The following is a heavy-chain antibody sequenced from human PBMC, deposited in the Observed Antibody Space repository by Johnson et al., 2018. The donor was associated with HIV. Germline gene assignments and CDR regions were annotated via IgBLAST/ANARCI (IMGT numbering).Heavy chain of an antibody. CDR1: GFTFSDYF. Sequence: MQLVESGGGLVKPGGSLRLSCKASGFTFSDYFMSWIRQAPGKGLECISYISSSGSSIYYTDSLKGRFTISRDNAKNSLYLQMNSLKAEDTGVYYCARDSTPWGGEHVGYAFDLWGRGTLVTISS. J-gene: IGHJ3*01. CDR2: ISSSGSSI. V-gene: IGHV3-11*04. D-gene: IGHD4-17*01. CDR3: ARDSTPWGGEHVGYAFDL.